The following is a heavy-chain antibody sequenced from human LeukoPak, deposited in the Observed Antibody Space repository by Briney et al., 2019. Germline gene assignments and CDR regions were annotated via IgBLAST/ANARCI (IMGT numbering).Heavy chain of an antibody. J-gene: IGHJ5*02. CDR2: IYTSGST. Sequence: SQTLSLTCTVTGGSISSGRYYWSWIRQPAGKGLEWIGRIYTSGSTNYNPSLKSRVTISVDTSKNQFSLKLSSVTAADTAVYYCASDPWGTPYNWFDPWGQGTLVTVSS. V-gene: IGHV4-61*02. CDR1: GGSISSGRYY. CDR3: ASDPWGTPYNWFDP. D-gene: IGHD1-1*01.